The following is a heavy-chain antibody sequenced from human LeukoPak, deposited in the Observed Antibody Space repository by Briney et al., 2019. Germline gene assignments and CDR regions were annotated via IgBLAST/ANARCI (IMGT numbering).Heavy chain of an antibody. V-gene: IGHV1-8*01. CDR1: GCTFTSYD. CDR2: MNPNSGNT. D-gene: IGHD2-15*01. J-gene: IGHJ5*02. CDR3: ARTYSAIVWFDP. Sequence: ASVKVSCKASGCTFTSYDINWVRQATGQGLEWMGWMNPNSGNTGYAQKFQGRVTMTRNTSISTAYMELSSLRSEDTAVYYCARTYSAIVWFDPWGQGTLVTVSS.